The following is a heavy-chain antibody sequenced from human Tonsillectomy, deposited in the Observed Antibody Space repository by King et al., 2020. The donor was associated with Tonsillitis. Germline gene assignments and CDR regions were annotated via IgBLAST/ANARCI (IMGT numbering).Heavy chain of an antibody. CDR2: IDPSDSYT. CDR1: GYSFTNYW. CDR3: ARLFRDGIAVTAPAFYP. J-gene: IGHJ5*02. D-gene: IGHD6-19*01. V-gene: IGHV5-10-1*01. Sequence: QLVQSGAEVKKPGESLRISCKGSGYSFTNYWISWVRQMPGKGLEWMGRIDPSDSYTNYSPSFQGHVIISADKSISTAYLQWSSLKASDTAMYYCARLFRDGIAVTAPAFYPCGQGTLVTVSS.